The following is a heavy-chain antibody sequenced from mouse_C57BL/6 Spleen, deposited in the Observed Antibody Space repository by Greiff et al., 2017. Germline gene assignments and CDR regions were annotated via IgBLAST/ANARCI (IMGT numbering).Heavy chain of an antibody. D-gene: IGHD1-1*01. V-gene: IGHV1-69*01. CDR2: INPSDSYT. CDR1: GYTFTSYW. Sequence: QVQLQQPGAELVMPGASVKLSCKASGYTFTSYWMHWVKQRPGQGLEWIGEINPSDSYTYYNQKFKGKSTLTVDKSSSTAYMQLSSLTSEDSAVYYCARGSVVATRSWFAYWGQGTLVTVSA. J-gene: IGHJ3*01. CDR3: ARGSVVATRSWFAY.